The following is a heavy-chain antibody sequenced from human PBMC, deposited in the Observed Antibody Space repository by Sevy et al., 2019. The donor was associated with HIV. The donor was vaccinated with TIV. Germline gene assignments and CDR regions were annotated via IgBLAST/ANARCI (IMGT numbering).Heavy chain of an antibody. Sequence: GGSLRLSCAASGFTFSSYAMHWVHQAPGKGLEWVAVISYDGSSKYYEYSVKGRFTISRDNSKNKLYLQMNSLRAEDTAVYYCARAGDYDYVWGSLPDAFDIWGQGTMVTVSS. CDR1: GFTFSSYA. D-gene: IGHD3-16*01. J-gene: IGHJ3*02. CDR3: ARAGDYDYVWGSLPDAFDI. V-gene: IGHV3-30-3*01. CDR2: ISYDGSSK.